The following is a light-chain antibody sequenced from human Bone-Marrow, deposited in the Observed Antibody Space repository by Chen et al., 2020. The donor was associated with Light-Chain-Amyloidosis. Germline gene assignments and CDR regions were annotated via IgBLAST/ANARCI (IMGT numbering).Light chain of an antibody. CDR2: DDS. CDR1: NIGSKS. CDR3: QVWDRSSDRPV. V-gene: IGLV3-21*02. J-gene: IGLJ3*02. Sequence: SYVLTQPSSVSVAPGQTATIACGGNNIGSKSVHWYQQTPGQAHLLVVYDDSDRPSGIPERLSGSNSGNTATLTISRVEAGDEADYYGQVWDRSSDRPVFGGGTKLTAL.